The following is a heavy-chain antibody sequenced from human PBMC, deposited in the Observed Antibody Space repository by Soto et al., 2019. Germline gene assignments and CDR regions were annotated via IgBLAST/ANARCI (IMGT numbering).Heavy chain of an antibody. V-gene: IGHV4-34*02. D-gene: IGHD3-3*02. CDR3: ARDRQYYHFWSGYQNEGPYGMDV. J-gene: IGHJ6*02. CDR2: INHSGGT. Sequence: QVQLQQWGAGLLKPSETLSLTCAVYGGSFSGYFWTWIRQAPGKGLEWIGKINHSGGTNYNASLKIRVPISVDTSKNQFSLVLSSVTAADTAVYYCARDRQYYHFWSGYQNEGPYGMDVWGQGTTVTVSS. CDR1: GGSFSGYF.